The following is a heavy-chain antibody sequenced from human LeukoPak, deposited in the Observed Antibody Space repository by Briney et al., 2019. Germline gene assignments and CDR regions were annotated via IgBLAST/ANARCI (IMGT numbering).Heavy chain of an antibody. CDR1: GFTFSSYA. CDR2: ISGSGDST. V-gene: IGHV3-23*01. Sequence: GGSLRLSCAASGFTFSSYAMSWVCQAPGKGLEWISVISGSGDSTYYADSVKGRFTISRDNAKNSLYLQMNGLRAEDTAVYYCARDEERYYGAGRDYRDVGGKGTTVTVSS. J-gene: IGHJ6*03. D-gene: IGHD3-10*01. CDR3: ARDEERYYGAGRDYRDV.